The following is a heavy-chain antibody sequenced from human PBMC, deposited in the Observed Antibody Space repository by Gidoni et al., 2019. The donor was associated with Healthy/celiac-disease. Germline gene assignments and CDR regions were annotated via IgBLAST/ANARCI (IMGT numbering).Heavy chain of an antibody. CDR3: ARGRCSSTSCYYWGMYYFDY. D-gene: IGHD2-2*01. V-gene: IGHV4-34*01. J-gene: IGHJ4*02. CDR1: GGSFSGYY. Sequence: QVQLQQWGAGLLKPSETLSLTCAVYGGSFSGYYWSWIRQPPGKGLEWIGEINHSGSTNYNQSLKSRVTISVDTSKNQFSLKLSSVTAADTAVYYCARGRCSSTSCYYWGMYYFDYWGQGTLVTVSS. CDR2: INHSGST.